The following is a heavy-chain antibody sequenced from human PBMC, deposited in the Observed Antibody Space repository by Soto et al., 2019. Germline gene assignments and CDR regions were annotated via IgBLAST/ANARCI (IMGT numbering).Heavy chain of an antibody. V-gene: IGHV4-39*01. J-gene: IGHJ5*02. CDR2: IYYSGST. Sequence: SETLSLTCSVSGGSISSSSYYWGWIRQPPGKGLEWIGSIYYSGSTYYNPSLKSRVTISVDTSKNQFSLKLSSVTAADTAVYYCARHXGYYGSGSYYKRNWFDPWGQGTLVTVSS. CDR1: GGSISSSSYY. D-gene: IGHD3-10*01. CDR3: ARHXGYYGSGSYYKRNWFDP.